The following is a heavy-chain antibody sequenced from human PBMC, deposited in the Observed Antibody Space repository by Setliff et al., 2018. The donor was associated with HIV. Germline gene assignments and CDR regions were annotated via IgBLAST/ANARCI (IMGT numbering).Heavy chain of an antibody. D-gene: IGHD1-26*01. CDR3: AVIVGSQSHGAFTF. Sequence: PGGSLRLSCVASGFAFGTYTMHWVRQAPGKGLEWVAVILDDGSKGFYADSVRGRFTISGDTSKNTLDLQMDSLRPDDTAVYYCAVIVGSQSHGAFTFWGQGTMVTVSS. CDR1: GFAFGTYT. J-gene: IGHJ3*01. CDR2: ILDDGSKG. V-gene: IGHV3-30*03.